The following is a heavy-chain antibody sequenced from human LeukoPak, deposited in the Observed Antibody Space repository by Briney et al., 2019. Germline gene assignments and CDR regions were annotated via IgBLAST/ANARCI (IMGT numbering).Heavy chain of an antibody. J-gene: IGHJ6*02. CDR2: IYTSGST. D-gene: IGHD3-22*01. CDR1: GGSISSYY. V-gene: IGHV4-4*07. CDR3: ARDLGSYYDSSGYYYYGMDV. Sequence: SETLSLTFTVSGGSISSYYWSWIRRPAGKGLECIGGIYTSGSTNYNPSLKSRATISVDTSKNQFSLKMSYVPAADTAVDYCARDLGSYYDSSGYYYYGMDVWGQGTTVTVSS.